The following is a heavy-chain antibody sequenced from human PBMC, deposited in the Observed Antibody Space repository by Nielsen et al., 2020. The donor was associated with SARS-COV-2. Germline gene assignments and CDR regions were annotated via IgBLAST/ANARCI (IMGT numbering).Heavy chain of an antibody. D-gene: IGHD1-26*01. J-gene: IGHJ6*02. CDR3: AKGSPEVGAPHYYGMDV. V-gene: IGHV1-18*04. CDR1: GYTFTSYG. CDR2: ISAYNGNT. Sequence: ASVKVSCKASGYTFTSYGISWVRQAPGQGLEWMGWISAYNGNTNYAQKFQGRVTITADKSTSTAYMELSSLRSEDTAVYYCAKGSPEVGAPHYYGMDVWGQGTTVTVSS.